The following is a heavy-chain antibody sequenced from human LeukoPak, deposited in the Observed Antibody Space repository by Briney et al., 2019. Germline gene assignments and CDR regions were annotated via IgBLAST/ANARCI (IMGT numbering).Heavy chain of an antibody. CDR1: GDSISAYY. CDR2: VHKTGSI. Sequence: SETLSLTCTVSGDSISAYYWSWVRHRPGTGLEWIAFVHKTGSINYNPSFKSRATISMDTSNSQFSLHVNSVTAADTAVYYCTKYGGSPANYFDSWGPGTLVTVSP. CDR3: TKYGGSPANYFDS. J-gene: IGHJ4*02. D-gene: IGHD1-26*01. V-gene: IGHV4-59*08.